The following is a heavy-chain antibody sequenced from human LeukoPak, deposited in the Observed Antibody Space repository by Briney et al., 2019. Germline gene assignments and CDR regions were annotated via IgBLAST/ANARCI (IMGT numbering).Heavy chain of an antibody. J-gene: IGHJ5*02. Sequence: GGSLRLSCAASGFTFSEYWMHWVSQAPGKRLVWVSRINSDGINTSYADSVKGRFTISRDNAKNTLNLQMNSLRAEDTAVYYCARDLGQYYDTSDNWFDPWGQGTLVTVSS. D-gene: IGHD3-22*01. CDR3: ARDLGQYYDTSDNWFDP. V-gene: IGHV3-74*01. CDR1: GFTFSEYW. CDR2: INSDGINT.